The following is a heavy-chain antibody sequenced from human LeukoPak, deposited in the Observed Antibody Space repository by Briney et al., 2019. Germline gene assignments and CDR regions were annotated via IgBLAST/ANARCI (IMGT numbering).Heavy chain of an antibody. CDR3: AKDFNPAPGAFDI. CDR1: GFTFDDYA. Sequence: GGSLRLSCAASGFTFDDYAMHWVRQAPGKGLEWVSGISWNSGSIGYADSVKGRFTISRDNAKNSLYLQMNSPRAEDTALYYCAKDFNPAPGAFDIWGQGTMVTVSS. J-gene: IGHJ3*02. D-gene: IGHD2-2*01. V-gene: IGHV3-9*01. CDR2: ISWNSGSI.